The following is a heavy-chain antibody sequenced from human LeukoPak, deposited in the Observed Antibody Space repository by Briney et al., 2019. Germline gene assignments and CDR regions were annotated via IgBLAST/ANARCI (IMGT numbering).Heavy chain of an antibody. CDR1: GFIFNDYG. CDR3: ARDGSGRVPEMSAPDY. D-gene: IGHD3-10*01. Sequence: GGSLRLSCTASGFIFNDYGMSWVRQAPGKGLEWVSGINWNADSTDYADSVKGRFTISRDNAKNSLYLHMNSLRAEDTALYYCARDGSGRVPEMSAPDYWGQGTLVTVSS. V-gene: IGHV3-20*04. CDR2: INWNADST. J-gene: IGHJ4*02.